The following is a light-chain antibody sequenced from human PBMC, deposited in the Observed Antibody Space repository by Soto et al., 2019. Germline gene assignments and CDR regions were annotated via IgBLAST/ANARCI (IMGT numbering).Light chain of an antibody. CDR2: DAS. CDR1: QSVSSY. CDR3: QHRSNWPLT. Sequence: EIVLTQSPATLSLSPGERATLSCRASQSVSSYLAWYQQKPGQAPRLLIYDASNRAAGIPARFSGSGSGTDLTLTISGLEPEDFAVYYCQHRSNWPLTFGGGTKVEIK. V-gene: IGKV3-11*01. J-gene: IGKJ4*01.